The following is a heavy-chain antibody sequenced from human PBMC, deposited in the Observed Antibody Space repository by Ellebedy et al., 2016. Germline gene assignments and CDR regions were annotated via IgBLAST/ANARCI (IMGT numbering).Heavy chain of an antibody. CDR3: ARGRVLWFGELGEGDAFDI. CDR1: GYSFTSYW. Sequence: GESLKISCKGSGYSFTSYWIGWVRQMPGKGLEWLGIIYPGDSDTRYSPSFQGQVTMSADKSISTAYLQWSSLKASDTAMYYCARGRVLWFGELGEGDAFDIWGQGTMVTVSS. V-gene: IGHV5-51*01. CDR2: IYPGDSDT. J-gene: IGHJ3*02. D-gene: IGHD3-10*01.